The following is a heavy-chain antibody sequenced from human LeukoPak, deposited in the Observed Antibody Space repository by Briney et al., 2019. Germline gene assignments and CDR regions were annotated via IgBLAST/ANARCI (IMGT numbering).Heavy chain of an antibody. CDR1: GFTFSSYS. V-gene: IGHV3-21*01. CDR3: TSWSTYYYDSSGYYYDYYYMDV. Sequence: GGSLRLSCAASGFTFSSYSMNWVRQAPGKGLEWVSSISSSSSYIYYADSVKGRFTISRDNAKNSLYLQMNSLRAEDTAVYYCTSWSTYYYDSSGYYYDYYYMDVWGKGTTVTVSS. J-gene: IGHJ6*03. D-gene: IGHD3-22*01. CDR2: ISSSSSYI.